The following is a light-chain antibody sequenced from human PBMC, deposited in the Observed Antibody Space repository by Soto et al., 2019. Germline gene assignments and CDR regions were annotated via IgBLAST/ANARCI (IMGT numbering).Light chain of an antibody. CDR1: SSDVDFYNY. CDR3: CSYAGTYTWI. Sequence: QSALTQPRSVSGSPGQSVTISCTGTSSDVDFYNYVSWYQQHPGKAPQLLIYAVTKRPSGVPDRFSGSKSGNTASLTISGLQAEDEAVYYCCSYAGTYTWIFGGGTKLTVL. V-gene: IGLV2-11*01. CDR2: AVT. J-gene: IGLJ2*01.